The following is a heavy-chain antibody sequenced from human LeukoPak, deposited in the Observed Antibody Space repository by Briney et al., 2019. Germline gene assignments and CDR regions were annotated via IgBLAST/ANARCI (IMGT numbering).Heavy chain of an antibody. CDR1: GYTFTGYY. Sequence: ASVKVSCKASGYTFTGYYMHWVRQAPGQGLEWMGWINTNTGNPTYAQGFTGRFVFSLDTSVSTAYLQISSLKAEDTAVYYCARGVEELGYWGQGTLVTVSS. V-gene: IGHV7-4-1*02. D-gene: IGHD1-1*01. CDR2: INTNTGNP. CDR3: ARGVEELGY. J-gene: IGHJ4*02.